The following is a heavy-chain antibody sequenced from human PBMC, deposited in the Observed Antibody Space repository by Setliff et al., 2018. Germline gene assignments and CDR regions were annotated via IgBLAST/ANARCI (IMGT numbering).Heavy chain of an antibody. V-gene: IGHV4-39*07. D-gene: IGHD6-19*01. J-gene: IGHJ1*01. Sequence: PSETLSLTCTVSGGSVSNSGFFWGWLRQAPGKGLEWIGSIYDSGSSNYNASLKSRLIITRDTSKNQISLKLTSVTAADTAVYYCASARSSGWSLFQHWGQGTLVTVSS. CDR3: ASARSSGWSLFQH. CDR1: GGSVSNSGFF. CDR2: IYDSGSS.